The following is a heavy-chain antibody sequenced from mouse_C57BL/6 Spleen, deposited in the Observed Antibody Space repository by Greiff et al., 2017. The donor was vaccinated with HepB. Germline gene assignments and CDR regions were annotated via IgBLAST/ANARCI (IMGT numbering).Heavy chain of an antibody. Sequence: EVQLQQSGPELVKPGASVKISCKASGYSFTDYNMNWVKQSNGKSLEWIGVINPNYGTTSYNQKFKGKATLTVDQSSSTAYMQLNSLTSEDSAVYYCARATYYGSSPHWYFDVWGTGTTVTVSS. J-gene: IGHJ1*03. V-gene: IGHV1-39*01. D-gene: IGHD1-1*01. CDR1: GYSFTDYN. CDR3: ARATYYGSSPHWYFDV. CDR2: INPNYGTT.